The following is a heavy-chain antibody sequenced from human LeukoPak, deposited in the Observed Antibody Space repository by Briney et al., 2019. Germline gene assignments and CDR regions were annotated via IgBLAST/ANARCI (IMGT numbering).Heavy chain of an antibody. CDR3: ARVYYDILTGYSHFDY. J-gene: IGHJ4*02. V-gene: IGHV5-10-1*01. CDR1: GHSFTSYW. Sequence: GESLKISCKGSGHSFTSYWISWVRQMPGKGLEWMGRIDPSDSYTNYSPSFQGHVTISADKSISTAYLQWSSLKASDTAMYYCARVYYDILTGYSHFDYWGQGTLVTVSS. CDR2: IDPSDSYT. D-gene: IGHD3-9*01.